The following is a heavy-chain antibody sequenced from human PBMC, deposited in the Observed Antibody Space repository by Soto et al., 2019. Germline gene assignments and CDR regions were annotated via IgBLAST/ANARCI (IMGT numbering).Heavy chain of an antibody. CDR3: AREILSIWPNTEYFQH. CDR2: INPNSGGT. J-gene: IGHJ1*01. V-gene: IGHV1-2*02. D-gene: IGHD2-21*01. Sequence: ASVKVSCNASGYTFTGYYMHWVRQAPGQGLEWMGWINPNSGGTNYAQKFQGRVTMTRDTSISTAYMEMSRLRSDDTAVYYCAREILSIWPNTEYFQHWGQGTLVTVSS. CDR1: GYTFTGYY.